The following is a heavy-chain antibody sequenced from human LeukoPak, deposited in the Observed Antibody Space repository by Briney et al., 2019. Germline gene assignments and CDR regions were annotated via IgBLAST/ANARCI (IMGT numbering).Heavy chain of an antibody. CDR1: GGSISSSSYY. J-gene: IGHJ2*01. D-gene: IGHD2/OR15-2a*01. V-gene: IGHV4-39*01. Sequence: SETLSLTCTVSGGSISSSSYYWSWIRQPPGKGLEWIGEINHSGSTNYNPSLKSRVTISVDTSKNQFSLKLSSVTAADTAVYYCARAFRARYFDLWGRGTLVTVSS. CDR2: INHSGST. CDR3: ARAFRARYFDL.